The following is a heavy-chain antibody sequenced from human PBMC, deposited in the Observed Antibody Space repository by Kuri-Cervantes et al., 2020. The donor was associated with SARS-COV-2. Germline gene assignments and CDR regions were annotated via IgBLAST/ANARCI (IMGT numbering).Heavy chain of an antibody. V-gene: IGHV4-30-4*01. D-gene: IGHD6-13*01. Sequence: LRLSCTVSGGSISSGDYYWSWIRQPPGKGLEWIGYIYYSGSTYYNPSLKSRVTISVDTSKNQFSLKLSSVTAADTAVYYCARDLVQAGMDVWGQGTTVTVSS. J-gene: IGHJ6*02. CDR1: GGSISSGDYY. CDR3: ARDLVQAGMDV. CDR2: IYYSGST.